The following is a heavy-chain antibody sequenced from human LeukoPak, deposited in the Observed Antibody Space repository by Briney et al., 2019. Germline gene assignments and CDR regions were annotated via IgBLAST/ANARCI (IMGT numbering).Heavy chain of an antibody. Sequence: GGSLRLSCAASGFTFSSYWMTWVRQAPGKGLEWVANIKQDGSEKYYVDSVKGRFTISRDNAKNSLYLQMNSLRAEDTAVYYCARLRWLVEGGYFDYWGQGTLVTVSS. CDR1: GFTFSSYW. D-gene: IGHD6-19*01. V-gene: IGHV3-7*01. CDR2: IKQDGSEK. J-gene: IGHJ4*02. CDR3: ARLRWLVEGGYFDY.